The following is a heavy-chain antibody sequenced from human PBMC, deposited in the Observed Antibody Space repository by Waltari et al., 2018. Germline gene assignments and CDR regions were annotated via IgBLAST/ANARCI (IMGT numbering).Heavy chain of an antibody. CDR1: GGTFSSYT. D-gene: IGHD2-2*01. CDR2: IIPTLGIT. J-gene: IGHJ6*02. V-gene: IGHV1-69*02. CDR3: ASIGDCSSTSCYPQYYYGMDV. Sequence: QVQLVQSGAEVKKPGSSVKVSCKASGGTFSSYTISWVRQAPGQGLEWMGRIIPTLGITNNAQKSKGRVTITADKSTSTAYMELSSLGSEDTAVYYCASIGDCSSTSCYPQYYYGMDVWGQGTTVTVSS.